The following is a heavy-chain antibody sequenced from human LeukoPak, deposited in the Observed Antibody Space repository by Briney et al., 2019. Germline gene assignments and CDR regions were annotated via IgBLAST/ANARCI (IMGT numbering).Heavy chain of an antibody. CDR2: IDYDSSHI. CDR1: GFTFSNSA. J-gene: IGHJ4*02. Sequence: GGSLRLSCAASGFTFSNSAMNWVRQVPGKGLEWVSSIDYDSSHIYYAASVRGRFTISRDNARNSVYLQMNSLRVEDTAVYYCARDPLRYLRVGHYDYWGQGTLVAVSS. CDR3: ARDPLRYLRVGHYDY. V-gene: IGHV3-21*01. D-gene: IGHD3-9*01.